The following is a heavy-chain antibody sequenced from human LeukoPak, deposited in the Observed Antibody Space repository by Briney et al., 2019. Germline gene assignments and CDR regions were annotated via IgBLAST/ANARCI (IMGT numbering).Heavy chain of an antibody. CDR2: FDPEDGET. D-gene: IGHD6-13*01. CDR1: GYSLTELS. Sequence: ASVKVSCKVSGYSLTELSMHCVRQAPGKGLEWMGRFDPEDGETIYVQKFQGRVTMTEDTSTDTAYMELSSLRSEGTAVYYCATSFQSRDSSSWYVWGTPDPGYNWFDPWGQGTLVTVSS. V-gene: IGHV1-24*01. J-gene: IGHJ5*02. CDR3: ATSFQSRDSSSWYVWGTPDPGYNWFDP.